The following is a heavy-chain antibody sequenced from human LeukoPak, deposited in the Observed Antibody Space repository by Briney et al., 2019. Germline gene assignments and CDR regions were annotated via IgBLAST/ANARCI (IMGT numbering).Heavy chain of an antibody. CDR2: IYYSGST. CDR3: ARVSVDGTPTSGLLVHPNIWFDS. CDR1: GGSISSSSYY. V-gene: IGHV4-39*07. D-gene: IGHD6-13*01. J-gene: IGHJ5*01. Sequence: KTSETLSLTCTVSGGSISSSSYYWGWIRQPPGKGLEWIGSIYYSGSTYYNPSLKGRVTMSVDTSKNQFSLNLSSVTAADTAVYYCARVSVDGTPTSGLLVHPNIWFDSWGQGTLVTVSS.